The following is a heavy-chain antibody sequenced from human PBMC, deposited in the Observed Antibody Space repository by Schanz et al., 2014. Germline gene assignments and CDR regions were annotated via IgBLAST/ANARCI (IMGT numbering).Heavy chain of an antibody. D-gene: IGHD2-2*01. CDR3: ARGIPYCRSASCWGLDAYDV. J-gene: IGHJ3*01. Sequence: QVQLVQSGGEVKKPGASATVSCKASGYTFTSYGITWVRQAPGQGLEWMGWISAYNGHTTYAQKFQGRVTMTTDTSTSTAYMELRTVRYDDTAMYYCARGIPYCRSASCWGLDAYDVWGQGTLVTVSS. CDR1: GYTFTSYG. V-gene: IGHV1-18*01. CDR2: ISAYNGHT.